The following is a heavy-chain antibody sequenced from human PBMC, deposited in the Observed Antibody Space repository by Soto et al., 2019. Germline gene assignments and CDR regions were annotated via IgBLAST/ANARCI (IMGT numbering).Heavy chain of an antibody. CDR1: RFTFSSYA. J-gene: IGHJ4*02. Sequence: QVQLVESGGGVVQPGRSLRLSCAASRFTFSSYAMHWVRQAPGKGLEWVAVISYDGSNKYYADSVKGRFNISRDNSKNTMYLQMNSLRAEDTAVYYCACRPGIAVDGTRYDYWGQGTLVTVSS. CDR3: ACRPGIAVDGTRYDY. D-gene: IGHD6-19*01. CDR2: ISYDGSNK. V-gene: IGHV3-30-3*01.